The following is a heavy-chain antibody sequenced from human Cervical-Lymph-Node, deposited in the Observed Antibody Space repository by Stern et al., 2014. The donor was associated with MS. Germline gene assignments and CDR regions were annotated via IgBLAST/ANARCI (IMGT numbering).Heavy chain of an antibody. J-gene: IGHJ4*02. V-gene: IGHV3-30*01. CDR1: GVVFSTAI. CDR3: AREGYSSGRAPSFEH. CDR2: LSYDGSE. D-gene: IGHD2-15*01. Sequence: QLQLEESGGGVVQPGRSLRLSCAASGVVFSTAIMHWVRQAPGKGLQWVAGLSYDGSEYYSDSVKGRFRMSRDNLKNTVDLQMNSLSAEDTALYFCAREGYSSGRAPSFEHWGRGAPVTVSS.